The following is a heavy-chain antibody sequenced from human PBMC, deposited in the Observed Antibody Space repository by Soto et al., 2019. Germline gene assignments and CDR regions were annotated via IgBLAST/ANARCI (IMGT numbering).Heavy chain of an antibody. CDR3: ARGKRAVAGTIDY. CDR2: ISGYNGNI. V-gene: IGHV1-18*01. CDR1: GYSFPSFD. Sequence: QVQLVQSGAEVRKPGASVKVSCKASGYSFPSFDISWVRQAPGQRLEWMGWISGYNGNINYAQKLQGRVTMTPDTSTSTAYMELRSLRSDDTAVYYCARGKRAVAGTIDYWGQGTLVTVSS. J-gene: IGHJ4*02. D-gene: IGHD6-19*01.